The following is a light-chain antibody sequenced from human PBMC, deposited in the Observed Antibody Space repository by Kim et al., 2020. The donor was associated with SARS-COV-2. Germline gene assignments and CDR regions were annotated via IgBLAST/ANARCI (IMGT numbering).Light chain of an antibody. V-gene: IGKV1-33*01. CDR3: QQYDDRPPFT. Sequence: DIQLTQSPSSLSASVGDRVTITCQASQDISTYLNWYQHKPGKATKLLISDASTLEHGVPSRFSGSGSGTDFTFTISRLQPEDIASYYCQQYDDRPPFTFGPGTKVDIK. CDR2: DAS. CDR1: QDISTY. J-gene: IGKJ3*01.